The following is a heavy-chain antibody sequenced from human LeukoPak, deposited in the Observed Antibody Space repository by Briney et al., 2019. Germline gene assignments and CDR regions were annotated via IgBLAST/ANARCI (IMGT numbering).Heavy chain of an antibody. Sequence: SETLSLTCAVYGGSFSGYYWSWIRQPPGKGLEWIGEINHSGSTNYNPSLKSRVTISVDTSKNQFSLKLSSVTAADTAVYYCAGCSRTSCYTGEYFQHWGQGTLVTVSS. V-gene: IGHV4-34*01. D-gene: IGHD2-2*02. J-gene: IGHJ1*01. CDR2: INHSGST. CDR3: AGCSRTSCYTGEYFQH. CDR1: GGSFSGYY.